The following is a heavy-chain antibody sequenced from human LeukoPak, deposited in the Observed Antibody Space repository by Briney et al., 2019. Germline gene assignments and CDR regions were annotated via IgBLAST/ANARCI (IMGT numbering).Heavy chain of an antibody. CDR3: ARSADYSNQHNDY. Sequence: ASVKVSCKASGYTCTGYYMHWVRQAPGQGLEWMGWINPNSGGANYAQKFQGRVTMTRDTSISTGYMELSSLRSDDTAVYYCARSADYSNQHNDYWGQGTLVTVSS. CDR2: INPNSGGA. J-gene: IGHJ4*02. CDR1: GYTCTGYY. V-gene: IGHV1-2*02. D-gene: IGHD4-11*01.